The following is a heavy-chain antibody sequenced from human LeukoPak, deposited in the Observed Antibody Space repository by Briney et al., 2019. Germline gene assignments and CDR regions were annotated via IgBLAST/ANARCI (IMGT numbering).Heavy chain of an antibody. J-gene: IGHJ4*02. CDR2: INTNTGNP. Sequence: ASVKVSCKASGYTFTSYAINWVREAPGQGLEWMGWINTNTGNPTFAQGFTGRFVFSLDTSVSTAYLQISSLKTEDTAVYYCARDRTLFDYWGQGTLVTVSS. D-gene: IGHD1-7*01. CDR1: GYTFTSYA. CDR3: ARDRTLFDY. V-gene: IGHV7-4-1*02.